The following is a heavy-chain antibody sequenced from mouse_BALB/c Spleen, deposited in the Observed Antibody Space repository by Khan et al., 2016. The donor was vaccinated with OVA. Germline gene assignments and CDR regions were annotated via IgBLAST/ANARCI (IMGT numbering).Heavy chain of an antibody. D-gene: IGHD2-1*01. CDR2: IDPANGDT. CDR1: GFNIKDTS. V-gene: IGHV14-3*02. CDR3: ATPFGNPFAY. J-gene: IGHJ3*01. Sequence: VQLQQSRAELLKPGASVKLSCTSSGFNIKDTSMNWVKQRPEQGMEWIGRIDPANGDTKYDPKFQDKATITADTSSNTAYLQLSSLTSEDTAVFYCATPFGNPFAYGGQGTLVTVSA.